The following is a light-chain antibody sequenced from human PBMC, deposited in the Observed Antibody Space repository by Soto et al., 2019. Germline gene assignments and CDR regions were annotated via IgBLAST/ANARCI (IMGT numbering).Light chain of an antibody. Sequence: QSVLTQPPSASGTPGQRVTISCSGSSSNIGTYGVNWYQQLPGTAPKFLIYGNTNRPSGVPDRFSASKSGTSASLVITGLQAEDEADYYCQSFDISLYVIFGGGTKLTVL. CDR2: GNT. CDR1: SSNIGTYG. V-gene: IGLV1-40*01. CDR3: QSFDISLYVI. J-gene: IGLJ2*01.